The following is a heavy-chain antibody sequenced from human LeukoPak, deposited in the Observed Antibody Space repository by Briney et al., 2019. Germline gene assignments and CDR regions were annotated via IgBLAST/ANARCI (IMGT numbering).Heavy chain of an antibody. CDR1: GFSFNTYP. CDR2: ISNDGNNK. D-gene: IGHD3-10*01. Sequence: GGSLRLSCAASGFSFNTYPMHWVRQAPGKGLEWVAVISNDGNNKYYADSVKGRFTISRDISNNTLSLQMNGLRVEDTAVYYCARPDDSESFYRANHYWGRGTLVTVS. V-gene: IGHV3-30*04. J-gene: IGHJ4*02. CDR3: ARPDDSESFYRANHY.